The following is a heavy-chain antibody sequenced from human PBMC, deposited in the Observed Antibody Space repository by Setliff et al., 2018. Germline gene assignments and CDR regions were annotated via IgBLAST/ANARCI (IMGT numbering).Heavy chain of an antibody. V-gene: IGHV3-21*01. Sequence: GESLKISCAASGFTFSTYSFHWVRQAPGKGLDWVSSISPNSIYIYYADSVKGRFTISRDNAKNSLYLQMNSLGAEDTAVYYCARSPANGGHDAFDIWGQGTMVTV. J-gene: IGHJ3*02. CDR2: ISPNSIYI. CDR1: GFTFSTYS. D-gene: IGHD6-25*01. CDR3: ARSPANGGHDAFDI.